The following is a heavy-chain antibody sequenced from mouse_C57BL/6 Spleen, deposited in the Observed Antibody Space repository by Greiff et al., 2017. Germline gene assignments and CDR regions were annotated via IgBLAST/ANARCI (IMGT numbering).Heavy chain of an antibody. CDR1: GYTFTSYW. J-gene: IGHJ2*01. Sequence: QVHVKQPGAELVKPGASVKMSCKASGYTFTSYWITWVKQRPGQGLEWIGDIYPGSGSTNYNQKFKGKAILTADKSSSTAYMELRSLTSEDSAVYYCTKDLLRHYFDYWGQGTTLTVSS. D-gene: IGHD1-2*01. CDR3: TKDLLRHYFDY. CDR2: IYPGSGST. V-gene: IGHV1-55*01.